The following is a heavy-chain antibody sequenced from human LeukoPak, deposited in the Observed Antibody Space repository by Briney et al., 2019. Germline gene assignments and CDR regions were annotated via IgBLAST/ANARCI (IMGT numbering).Heavy chain of an antibody. D-gene: IGHD4-17*01. CDR2: IYSGGTT. J-gene: IGHJ6*02. CDR1: GITVSSNY. Sequence: GGSLRLSCAASGITVSSNYMSWVRQPPGKGLEWVSIIYSGGTTYYADSVQGRFTISRDNSKNTVYLQMSSLRVEDTAVYYCARDPQTTGKSNYGMDVWGQGTTVTVSS. CDR3: ARDPQTTGKSNYGMDV. V-gene: IGHV3-53*01.